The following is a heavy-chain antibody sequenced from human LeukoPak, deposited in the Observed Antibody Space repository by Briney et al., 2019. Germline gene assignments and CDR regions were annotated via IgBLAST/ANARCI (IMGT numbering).Heavy chain of an antibody. V-gene: IGHV4-59*01. CDR1: GGSISSYY. J-gene: IGHJ4*02. CDR2: IYYSGST. CDR3: ARDRPRSTSSGYYFDY. D-gene: IGHD6-6*01. Sequence: PSETLSLTCTVSGGSISSYYWSWIRQPPGKGLEWIGYIYYSGSTNYNPSLKSRVTISVDTSKNQFSLKLSSVTAADTAVYYCARDRPRSTSSGYYFDYWGQGTLVTVSS.